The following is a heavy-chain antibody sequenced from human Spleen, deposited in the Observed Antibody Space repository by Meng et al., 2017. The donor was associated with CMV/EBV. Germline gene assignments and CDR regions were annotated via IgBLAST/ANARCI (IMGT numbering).Heavy chain of an antibody. Sequence: LGLSCAGSGFTFSGNGMHWGRQAPGKGLEWVAIIWYDGSNKYYADSVKGRFTISRDNSKNTLYLQMNSLRAEDTAVYYCARSPMAIDYWGQGTLVTVSS. V-gene: IGHV3-33*01. J-gene: IGHJ4*02. CDR1: GFTFSGNG. CDR3: ARSPMAIDY. CDR2: IWYDGSNK. D-gene: IGHD3-10*01.